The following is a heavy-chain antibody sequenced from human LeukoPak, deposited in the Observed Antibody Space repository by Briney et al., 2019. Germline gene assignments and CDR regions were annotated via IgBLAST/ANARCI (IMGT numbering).Heavy chain of an antibody. D-gene: IGHD3-22*01. CDR1: GFTFSSYA. J-gene: IGHJ4*02. Sequence: GGSLRLSCAASGFTFSSYAMSWVRHAPGKGLEWVSGISASGDSTYYADSVKGRFTISRDNSKNTLYLQMNSLRAEDTAVYYCAKDLRTYYYGSSGYWYYFDYWGQGTLVTVSS. V-gene: IGHV3-23*01. CDR3: AKDLRTYYYGSSGYWYYFDY. CDR2: ISASGDST.